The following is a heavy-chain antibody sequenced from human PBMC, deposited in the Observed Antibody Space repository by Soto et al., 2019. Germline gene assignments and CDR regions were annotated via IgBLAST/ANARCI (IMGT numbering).Heavy chain of an antibody. CDR1: GFTFSSYS. D-gene: IGHD2-15*01. V-gene: IGHV3-48*01. CDR2: ISSSSSTI. Sequence: SGGSLSLSCAASGFTFSSYSMNWVRQAPGKGLEWVSYISSSSSTIYYADSVKGRFTISRDNAKNSLYLQMNSLRAEDTAVYYCASNRNIVSSGSFNIGGKGTMVTFPS. J-gene: IGHJ3*02. CDR3: ASNRNIVSSGSFNI.